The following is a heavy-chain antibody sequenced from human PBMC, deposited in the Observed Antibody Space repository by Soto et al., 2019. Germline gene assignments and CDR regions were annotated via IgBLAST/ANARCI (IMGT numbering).Heavy chain of an antibody. Sequence: QMQLVQSGPEVKKPGTSVKVSCKASGFTFTSSAVQWVRQARGQRLEWIGWIVVGSGNTNYAQKLQERVTITRDMSTSTAYMELSSLRSEDTAVYYCAAAGAYSNAEYCEYWGQGTLGTVSS. J-gene: IGHJ4*02. CDR1: GFTFTSSA. CDR3: AAAGAYSNAEYCEY. V-gene: IGHV1-58*01. D-gene: IGHD4-4*01. CDR2: IVVGSGNT.